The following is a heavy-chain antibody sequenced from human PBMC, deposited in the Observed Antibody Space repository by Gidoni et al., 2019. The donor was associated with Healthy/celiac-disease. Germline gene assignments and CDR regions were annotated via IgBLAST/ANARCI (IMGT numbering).Heavy chain of an antibody. Sequence: QVQLVESGGGVVQPGRSLRLSCSASGFTFSSYCMHWVRQAPGKGLEWVAVISYDGSNKYYADSVKGRFTISRDNSKNTLYLQMNSLRAEDTAVYYCAKDGSNYVWGSYRRYYFDYWGQGTLVTVSS. V-gene: IGHV3-30*18. J-gene: IGHJ4*02. CDR1: GFTFSSYC. CDR2: ISYDGSNK. CDR3: AKDGSNYVWGSYRRYYFDY. D-gene: IGHD3-16*02.